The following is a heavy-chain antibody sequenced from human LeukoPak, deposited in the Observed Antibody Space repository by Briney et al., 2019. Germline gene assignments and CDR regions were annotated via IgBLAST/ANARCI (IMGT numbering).Heavy chain of an antibody. CDR3: AREQSDYYDSSGSSN. CDR1: GFTVSSNY. J-gene: IGHJ4*02. Sequence: PGGSLRLSCAASGFTVSSNYMSWVRQAPGKGLEWVSVIYSGGSTYYADSVKGRFTISRDNSKNTLYLQMNSLRAEDTAVYYCAREQSDYYDSSGSSNWGQGTLVTVSS. D-gene: IGHD3-22*01. V-gene: IGHV3-66*01. CDR2: IYSGGST.